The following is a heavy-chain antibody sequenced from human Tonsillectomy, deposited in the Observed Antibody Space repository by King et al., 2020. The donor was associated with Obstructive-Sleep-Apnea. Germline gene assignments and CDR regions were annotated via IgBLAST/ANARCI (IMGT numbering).Heavy chain of an antibody. CDR2: ISYDGSNK. CDR3: AKSDSGESIWFDP. J-gene: IGHJ5*02. V-gene: IGHV3-30*18. D-gene: IGHD4-17*01. Sequence: VQLVESGGGVVQPGRSLRLSCAASGFSFFSFGMHWVRQAPGKGLEWVAVISYDGSNKYYADSVKGRFTISRDNSKNTLYLQMNSLRAEDTDVYYCAKSDSGESIWFDPWGQGTLVTVSS. CDR1: GFSFFSFG.